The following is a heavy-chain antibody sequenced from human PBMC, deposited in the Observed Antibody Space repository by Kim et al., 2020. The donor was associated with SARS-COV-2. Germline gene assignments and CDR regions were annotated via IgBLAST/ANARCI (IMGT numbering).Heavy chain of an antibody. CDR2: IYYSGST. CDR3: ARANDDILTRYYIEY. D-gene: IGHD3-9*01. Sequence: SETLSLTCTVSGGSISSGGYYWSWNRQHPGKGLEWIGYIYYSGSTYYNPTLKSPVTISVDTSKNQFSLKLSSVTAADTAVYYCARANDDILTRYYIEYWGQGTLVTVSS. V-gene: IGHV4-31*01. CDR1: GGSISSGGYY. J-gene: IGHJ4*02.